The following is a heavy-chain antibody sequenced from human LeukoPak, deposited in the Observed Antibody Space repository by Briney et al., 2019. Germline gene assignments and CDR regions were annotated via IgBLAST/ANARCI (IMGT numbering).Heavy chain of an antibody. J-gene: IGHJ3*02. V-gene: IGHV1-46*01. CDR2: INPSGGST. CDR3: ARVAGIAARKTFDI. Sequence: ASVKVSCKASGYAFTSYYMHWVRQAPGQGLEWMGIINPSGGSTSYAQKFQGRVTMTTDTSTSTAYMELRSLRSDDTAVYYCARVAGIAARKTFDIWGQGTMLTVSS. CDR1: GYAFTSYY. D-gene: IGHD6-6*01.